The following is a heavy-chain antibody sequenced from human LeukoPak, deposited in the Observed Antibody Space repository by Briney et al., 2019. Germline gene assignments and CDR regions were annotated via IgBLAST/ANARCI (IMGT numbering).Heavy chain of an antibody. CDR1: GFTFNNYA. Sequence: GGSLRLSCAASGFTFNNYAMSWVRQAPGKGLEWVSYISSSGSTIYYADSVKGRFTISRDNAKNSLYLQMNSLRAEDTAVYYCARATWFGELSHDAFDIWGQGTMVTVSS. V-gene: IGHV3-11*04. J-gene: IGHJ3*02. CDR3: ARATWFGELSHDAFDI. D-gene: IGHD3-10*01. CDR2: ISSSGSTI.